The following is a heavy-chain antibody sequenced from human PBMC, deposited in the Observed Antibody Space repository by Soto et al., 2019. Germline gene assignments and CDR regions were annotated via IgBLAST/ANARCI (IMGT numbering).Heavy chain of an antibody. CDR1: GYTFTSYD. D-gene: IGHD1-1*01. Sequence: ASVKVSCKASGYTFTSYDINWVRQATGQGLEWMGWMNPNSGNTGYAQKFQGRVTMTRNTSISTAYMELSSLRSEDTAVYYCGYILERQPTTEAFDIWGQGTMVTVSS. CDR3: GYILERQPTTEAFDI. CDR2: MNPNSGNT. V-gene: IGHV1-8*01. J-gene: IGHJ3*02.